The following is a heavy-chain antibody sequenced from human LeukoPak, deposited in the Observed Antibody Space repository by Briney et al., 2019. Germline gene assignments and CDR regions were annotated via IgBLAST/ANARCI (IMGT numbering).Heavy chain of an antibody. Sequence: GGSLRLSCAASELILSNYAMHWVRQAPGKGLEWVAIRWHDGSKIYYADSVKGRFTISRDSAKNTLDLQMNSLTLEDTAVYYCAREDSGGYPLDSWGQGTLVTVSS. V-gene: IGHV3-33*01. CDR2: RWHDGSKI. CDR1: ELILSNYA. J-gene: IGHJ4*02. CDR3: AREDSGGYPLDS. D-gene: IGHD3-22*01.